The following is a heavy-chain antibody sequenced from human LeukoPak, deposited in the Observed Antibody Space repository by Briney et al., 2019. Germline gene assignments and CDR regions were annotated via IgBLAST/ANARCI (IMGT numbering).Heavy chain of an antibody. CDR2: IIPIFGTA. CDR1: GGTFSSYA. J-gene: IGHJ5*02. Sequence: SVKVSCKASGGTFSSYAISWVRQAPGQGLEWMGGIIPIFGTANYAQKFQGRVTITTDESTSTAYMELSSLRSEDTAVYYCAREARIAAPEAWFDPWGQGTLVTVPS. V-gene: IGHV1-69*05. D-gene: IGHD6-13*01. CDR3: AREARIAAPEAWFDP.